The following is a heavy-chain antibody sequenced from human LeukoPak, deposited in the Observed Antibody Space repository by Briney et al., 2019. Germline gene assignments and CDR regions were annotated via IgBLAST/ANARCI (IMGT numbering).Heavy chain of an antibody. J-gene: IGHJ4*02. CDR3: ARDGIAVAGPDY. CDR2: INPGGGST. Sequence: ASVKVSCKASGYTFTSYYMHWVRQAPGQGLEWMGIINPGGGSTSYAQKFQGRVTMTRDTSTSTVYMELSSLRSEDTAVYYCARDGIAVAGPDYWGQGTLVTVSS. CDR1: GYTFTSYY. D-gene: IGHD6-19*01. V-gene: IGHV1-46*01.